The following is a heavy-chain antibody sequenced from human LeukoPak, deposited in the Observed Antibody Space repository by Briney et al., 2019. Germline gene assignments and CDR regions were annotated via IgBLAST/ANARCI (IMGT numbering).Heavy chain of an antibody. D-gene: IGHD2-21*02. CDR1: GYTFTSYY. CDR2: INPSGGST. V-gene: IGHV1-46*01. Sequence: GASVKVSSKASGYTFTSYYMHWVRQASGQGLEWMGIINPSGGSTSYAQKFQGRVTMTRDTSTSTVYMELSSLRSEDTAVYYCARDLTVPLPWGPTKGMDYFDYWGQGTLVTVSS. CDR3: ARDLTVPLPWGPTKGMDYFDY. J-gene: IGHJ4*02.